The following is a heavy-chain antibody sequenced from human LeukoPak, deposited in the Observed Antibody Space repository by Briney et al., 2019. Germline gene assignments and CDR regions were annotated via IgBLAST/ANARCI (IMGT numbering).Heavy chain of an antibody. CDR3: ARVALRPIDYSNPEFDP. CDR2: ITSDSSTM. Sequence: GGSLRLSCAASGFAFSSYSMNWVRQTPGQGLEWVSYITSDSSTMFYADSVKGRFTASRDNAENSMYLQMNSLRAEDTAVYYCARVALRPIDYSNPEFDPWGQGTLVTVSS. D-gene: IGHD4-11*01. J-gene: IGHJ5*02. CDR1: GFAFSSYS. V-gene: IGHV3-48*01.